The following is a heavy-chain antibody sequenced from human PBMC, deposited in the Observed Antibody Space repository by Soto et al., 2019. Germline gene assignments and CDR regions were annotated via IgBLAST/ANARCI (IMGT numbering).Heavy chain of an antibody. CDR2: ISGYNGNT. CDR3: AREGQAPYYSSGMDV. Sequence: QVQVVQSGDEVKKPGASVKVSCKASGYTFTNYGFSWVRQAPGQGLEWMGWISGYNGNTKYAEKFQGRVTMTTDTSTSTAHMELRSLRSADTAVYYCAREGQAPYYSSGMDVWGQGTAVTVSS. CDR1: GYTFTNYG. J-gene: IGHJ6*02. V-gene: IGHV1-18*01.